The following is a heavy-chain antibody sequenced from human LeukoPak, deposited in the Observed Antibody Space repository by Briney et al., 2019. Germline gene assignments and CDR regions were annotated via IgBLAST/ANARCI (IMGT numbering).Heavy chain of an antibody. CDR2: IKQDGSEK. J-gene: IGHJ6*02. D-gene: IGHD2-8*01. CDR3: ARENGYYGMDV. CDR1: GFTFRSYW. Sequence: PGGSLRLSCAASGFTFRSYWMSWVRQAPGKGLEWVANIKQDGSEKYYVDSVKGRFTISRDNAKNSLYLQMNSLRAEDTAVYYCARENGYYGMDVWGQGTTVTVSS. V-gene: IGHV3-7*01.